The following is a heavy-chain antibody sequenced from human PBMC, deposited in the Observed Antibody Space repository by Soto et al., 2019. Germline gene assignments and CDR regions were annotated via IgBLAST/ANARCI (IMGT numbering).Heavy chain of an antibody. Sequence: PGGSLRLSCAVSGFTVRANYMSWVRQAPGKGLEWVSVIYSGGTTYYADSVKGRFTISRDNAKNSLYLQMNSLRAEDTAVYYCAIGANYYDSSGYYLGYFQHWGQGTLVTVSS. J-gene: IGHJ1*01. CDR1: GFTVRANY. CDR3: AIGANYYDSSGYYLGYFQH. CDR2: IYSGGTT. D-gene: IGHD3-22*01. V-gene: IGHV3-53*01.